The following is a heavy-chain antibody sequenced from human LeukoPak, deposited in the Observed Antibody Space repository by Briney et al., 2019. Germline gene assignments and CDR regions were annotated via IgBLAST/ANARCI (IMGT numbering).Heavy chain of an antibody. D-gene: IGHD3-22*01. CDR1: GFMFDDSA. CDR2: ISWNSGII. J-gene: IGHJ1*01. Sequence: GGSLRLSCAASGFMFDDSAMHWVRQVPGKGLVWVSGISWNSGIIDYADSVKGRFTISRDNAKNSLYLQMNNLRPDDTAFYYCAKAPPYYSDSSGYFQHWGQGTLVTVSS. V-gene: IGHV3-9*01. CDR3: AKAPPYYSDSSGYFQH.